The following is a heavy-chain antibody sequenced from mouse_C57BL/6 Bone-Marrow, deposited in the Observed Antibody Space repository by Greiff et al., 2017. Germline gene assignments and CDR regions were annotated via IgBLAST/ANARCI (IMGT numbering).Heavy chain of an antibody. CDR3: AEGKQAWFAY. CDR2: IFPGSGST. V-gene: IGHV1-75*01. CDR1: GYTFTDYY. J-gene: IGHJ3*01. Sequence: QVQLQQSGPELVKPGASVKISCKASGYTFTDYYINWVKQRPGQGLEWIGWIFPGSGSTYYNEKFKGKATLTVDKSSSTAYMLLISLTSEDSAVYFCAEGKQAWFAYWGQGTLVTVSA.